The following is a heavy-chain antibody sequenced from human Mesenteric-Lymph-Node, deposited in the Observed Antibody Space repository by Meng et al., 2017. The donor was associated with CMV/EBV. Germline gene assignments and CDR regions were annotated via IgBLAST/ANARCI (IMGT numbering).Heavy chain of an antibody. V-gene: IGHV7-4-1*02. J-gene: IGHJ5*02. D-gene: IGHD6-13*01. CDR3: ARTAVGSSSWQNWFDP. CDR2: INTNTGNP. CDR1: GYTFTSYA. Sequence: GYTFTSYAMNWVRQAPGQGLEWMGWINTNTGNPTYAQGFTGRFVFSLDTSVSTASLQISSLKAEDTAVYYCARTAVGSSSWQNWFDPWGQGTLVTSPQ.